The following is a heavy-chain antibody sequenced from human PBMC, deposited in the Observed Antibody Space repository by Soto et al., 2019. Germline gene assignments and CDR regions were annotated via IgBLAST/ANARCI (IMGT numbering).Heavy chain of an antibody. CDR1: GFTFSSYW. Sequence: GGSLRLSCAASGFTFSSYWMHWVRQAPGKGLVWVSRINSDGSSTSYADSVKGRFTISRDNAKNTLYLQMNSLRAEDMAVYYCAREGLTSAADDAFDIWGQGTMVTVSS. D-gene: IGHD6-13*01. CDR3: AREGLTSAADDAFDI. CDR2: INSDGSST. J-gene: IGHJ3*02. V-gene: IGHV3-74*01.